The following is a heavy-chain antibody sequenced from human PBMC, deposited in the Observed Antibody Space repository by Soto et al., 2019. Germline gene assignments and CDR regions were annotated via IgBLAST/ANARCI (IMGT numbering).Heavy chain of an antibody. J-gene: IGHJ5*02. CDR3: AKGRRFLEWRNWFDP. V-gene: IGHV3-23*01. Sequence: GGSLRLSCAASGFTFSDFAMSWVRQAPGKGLEWVAGLIGSGGSTYYADSVKGRFTISRDNPKNTLYLQMNSLRAEDTAVYYCAKGRRFLEWRNWFDPWGQGTLVTVSS. D-gene: IGHD3-3*01. CDR2: LIGSGGST. CDR1: GFTFSDFA.